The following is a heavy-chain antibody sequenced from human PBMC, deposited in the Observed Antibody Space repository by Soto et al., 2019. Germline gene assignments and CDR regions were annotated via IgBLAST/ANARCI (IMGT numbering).Heavy chain of an antibody. CDR2: INAGNGNT. Sequence: KVSCKASGYILNSYGMHWVRQARGQRLEWMGWINAGNGNTKYPQKFQGRVTISRDTSANTAYMELSSLRSEDTAVYYCVRDGAVAGNINFDYWGQGTLVTVSS. J-gene: IGHJ4*02. CDR3: VRDGAVAGNINFDY. V-gene: IGHV1-3*01. D-gene: IGHD6-19*01. CDR1: GYILNSYG.